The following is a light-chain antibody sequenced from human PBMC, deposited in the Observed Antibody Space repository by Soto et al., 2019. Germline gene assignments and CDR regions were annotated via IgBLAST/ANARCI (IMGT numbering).Light chain of an antibody. V-gene: IGKV3-11*01. J-gene: IGKJ5*01. CDR3: QQRTNWPSST. Sequence: EIVLTQSPATLSLSPGERATLSCRASQSVNSYLAWYQHKPGQAPRLLIHDASNRATGTPARFSGSGSGTDFTLTISSLEPEDFAVYYCQQRTNWPSSTFGQGTRL. CDR2: DAS. CDR1: QSVNSY.